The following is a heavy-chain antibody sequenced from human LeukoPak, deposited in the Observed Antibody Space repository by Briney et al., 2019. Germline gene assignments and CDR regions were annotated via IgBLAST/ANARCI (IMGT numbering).Heavy chain of an antibody. D-gene: IGHD7-27*01. J-gene: IGHJ4*02. CDR2: IHPGRCDT. CDR3: ARDHNWGPDY. V-gene: IGHV1-2*02. CDR1: VYTFTDHY. Sequence: GASVKVSCKSLVYTFTDHYFHWLRQPPGQGIEWMGWIHPGRCDTNIAQKFQGRVSLTRDMSISTAYMELSRLTSDDTAVYYCARDHNWGPDYWGQGTLVSVSS.